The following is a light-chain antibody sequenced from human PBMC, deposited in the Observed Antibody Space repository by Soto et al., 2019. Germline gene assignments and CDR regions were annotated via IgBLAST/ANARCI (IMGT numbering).Light chain of an antibody. CDR1: SSNIGSNY. CDR3: SAWDDSLSGIV. CDR2: RNN. V-gene: IGLV1-47*01. J-gene: IGLJ1*01. Sequence: QSVLTQPPSASGTPGQRVTISRSGSSSNIGSNYVYWYQQLPGTAPKLLIQRNNERPSGVPDRFSGSKSGTSASLAISGIRSEDEADYYCSAWDDSLSGIVFGTATKLTVL.